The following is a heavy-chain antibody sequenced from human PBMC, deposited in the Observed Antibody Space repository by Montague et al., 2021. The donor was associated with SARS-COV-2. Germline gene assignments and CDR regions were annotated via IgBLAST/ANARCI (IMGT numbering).Heavy chain of an antibody. Sequence: SETLSLTCAVPSGSFRGYYWSWIRQPPGKGLEWIGEINRSGSTTYNPSLESRVSISVDTSNKQFSLKVTSVTAADTAVYYCARLGAITLVRGITKADFSNYGMDVWGQGTTVTVSS. CDR3: ARLGAITLVRGITKADFSNYGMDV. CDR2: INRSGST. D-gene: IGHD3-10*01. CDR1: SGSFRGYY. V-gene: IGHV4-34*01. J-gene: IGHJ6*02.